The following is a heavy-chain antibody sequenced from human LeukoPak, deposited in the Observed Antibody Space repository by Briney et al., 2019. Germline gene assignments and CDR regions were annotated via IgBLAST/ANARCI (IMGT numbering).Heavy chain of an antibody. D-gene: IGHD3-9*01. J-gene: IGHJ4*02. CDR3: ARGEYYDIEGDY. Sequence: QSGGSLRLSCAASGFTFSSYAMHWVRQAPGKGLEWVAVISYDGRNKYDGDSVKGRFTISRDNSKNTLYLQMNSLRAEDTAVYYCARGEYYDIEGDYWGQGTLVTVSS. CDR2: ISYDGRNK. CDR1: GFTFSSYA. V-gene: IGHV3-30*04.